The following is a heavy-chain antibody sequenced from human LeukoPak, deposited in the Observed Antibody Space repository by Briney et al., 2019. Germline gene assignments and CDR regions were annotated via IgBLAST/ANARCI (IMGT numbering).Heavy chain of an antibody. J-gene: IGHJ4*02. CDR1: GYTFSKYG. CDR2: ISPDNGNT. D-gene: IGHD2-2*01. CDR3: AREQLYYFDY. Sequence: GASVKVSCKTSGYTFSKYGISWVRQAPGQGLERMGWISPDNGNTDYAQKLQGRVTMTTDTSTSTAYMELRSLRSDDTAVYYCAREQLYYFDYWGQGTLVTVSS. V-gene: IGHV1-18*01.